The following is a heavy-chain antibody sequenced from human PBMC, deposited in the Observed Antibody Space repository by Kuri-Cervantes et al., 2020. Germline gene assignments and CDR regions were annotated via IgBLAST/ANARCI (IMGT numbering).Heavy chain of an antibody. J-gene: IGHJ2*01. V-gene: IGHV1-24*01. Sequence: ASVKVSCKASGYTFTGYYMHWVRQAPGKGLEWMGGFDPEDGETIYAQKFQGRVTMTEDTSTDTAYMELSSLRSEDTAVYYCARDRGANWYFDLWGRGTLVTVSS. D-gene: IGHD3-10*01. CDR2: FDPEDGET. CDR1: GYTFTGYY. CDR3: ARDRGANWYFDL.